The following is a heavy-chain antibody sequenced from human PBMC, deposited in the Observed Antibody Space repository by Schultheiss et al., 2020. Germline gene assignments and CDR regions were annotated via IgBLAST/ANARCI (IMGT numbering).Heavy chain of an antibody. D-gene: IGHD2-2*02. CDR1: GGTFSSYA. CDR2: IIPIFGTA. V-gene: IGHV1-69*01. CDR3: ARAAVYCSSTSCYSGGYYYYGMDV. J-gene: IGHJ6*02. Sequence: KIACKASGGTFSSYAISWVRQAPGQGLEWMGGIIPIFGTANYAQKFQGRVTITADESTSTAYMELSSLRSEDTAVYYCARAAVYCSSTSCYSGGYYYYGMDVWGQGTTVTVSS.